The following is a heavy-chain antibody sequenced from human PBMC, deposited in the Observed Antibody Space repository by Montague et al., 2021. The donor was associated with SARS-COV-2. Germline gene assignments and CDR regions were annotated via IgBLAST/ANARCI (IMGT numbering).Heavy chain of an antibody. CDR2: ISYDGSDK. CDR1: GFTFSSHA. D-gene: IGHD4-17*01. Sequence: SLRLSCAASGFTFSSHAMNWVRQAPGKGLEWVAVISYDGSDKYYADSVKGRFTISRDNSKNTLYVQMKSLRPEDTAVYYCARARTTVTGDLYYYVMDVWGQGTTVTVSS. V-gene: IGHV3-30*04. CDR3: ARARTTVTGDLYYYVMDV. J-gene: IGHJ6*02.